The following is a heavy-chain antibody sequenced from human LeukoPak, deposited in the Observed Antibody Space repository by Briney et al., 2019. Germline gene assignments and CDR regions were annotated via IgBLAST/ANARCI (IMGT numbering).Heavy chain of an antibody. CDR1: GGSISSSSYY. CDR2: IFYSGST. V-gene: IGHV4-39*01. CDR3: ARQFYYDSGGSHY. Sequence: SEALSLTCTVSGGSISSSSYYWGWIRQPPGKGLEWIGSIFYSGSTYYNPSLESRVTISVDTSKNQFSLKLSSVTAADTAVYYCARQFYYDSGGSHYWGQGTLVTVSS. J-gene: IGHJ4*02. D-gene: IGHD3-22*01.